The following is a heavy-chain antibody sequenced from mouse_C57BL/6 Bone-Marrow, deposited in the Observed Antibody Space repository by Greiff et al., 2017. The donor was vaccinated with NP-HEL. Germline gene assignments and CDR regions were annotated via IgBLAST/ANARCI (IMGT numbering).Heavy chain of an antibody. J-gene: IGHJ3*01. Sequence: EVQRVESGGGLVKPGGSLKLSCAASGFTFSSYAMSWVRQTPEKRLEWVATISDGGSYTCYPDNVKGRFTISRDNAKNNLYLQMSHLKSEDTAMYYCARDNYSNYRFAYWGQGTLVTVSA. CDR2: ISDGGSYT. CDR1: GFTFSSYA. V-gene: IGHV5-4*01. D-gene: IGHD2-5*01. CDR3: ARDNYSNYRFAY.